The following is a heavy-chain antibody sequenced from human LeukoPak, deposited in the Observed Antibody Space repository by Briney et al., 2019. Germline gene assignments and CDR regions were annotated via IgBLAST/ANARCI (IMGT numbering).Heavy chain of an antibody. D-gene: IGHD1-26*01. J-gene: IGHJ5*02. CDR3: AALGVIVGATPNWFDP. CDR1: GFTFTSSA. V-gene: IGHV1-58*01. Sequence: SVKVSCKASGFTFTSSAVQWVRQARGQRLEWIGWIVVDSGNTNYAQKFQERVTITRDMSTSTAYMELSSLRSEDTAVYYCAALGVIVGATPNWFDPWGQGTLVTVSS. CDR2: IVVDSGNT.